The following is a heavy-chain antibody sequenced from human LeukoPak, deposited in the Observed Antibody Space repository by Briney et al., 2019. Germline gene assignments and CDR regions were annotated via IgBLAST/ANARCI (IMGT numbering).Heavy chain of an antibody. D-gene: IGHD3-10*01. V-gene: IGHV3-74*01. Sequence: GGSLRLSCAVSGFTLSNYWIQWVRQLAEEWRVWLLRINTDGIPTTHAGSVKGRFTISRDNAQNSLYLQMNSLRAEDTAVYYCARDLGDPEDGSGNYYPFFDHWGQGTLVTVSS. J-gene: IGHJ4*02. CDR1: GFTLSNYW. CDR3: ARDLGDPEDGSGNYYPFFDH. CDR2: INTDGIPT.